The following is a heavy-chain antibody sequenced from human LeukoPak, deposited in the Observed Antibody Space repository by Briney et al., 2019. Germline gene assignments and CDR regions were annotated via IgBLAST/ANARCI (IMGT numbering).Heavy chain of an antibody. J-gene: IGHJ6*02. CDR1: GYTFTRYD. CDR3: AKLGLVVPAATYYYYYGMDV. Sequence: GSVNVSCMASGYTFTRYDINWVRQPPGQGVEWMGWMNPNSGNTGYAQKLQGRVTMTRNTSISTAYMELSSLRSEDAAVYYCAKLGLVVPAATYYYYYGMDVWGQGTTVTVSS. D-gene: IGHD2-2*01. V-gene: IGHV1-8*01. CDR2: MNPNSGNT.